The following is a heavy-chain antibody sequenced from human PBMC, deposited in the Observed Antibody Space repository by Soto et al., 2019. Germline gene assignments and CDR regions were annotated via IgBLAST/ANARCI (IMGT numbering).Heavy chain of an antibody. CDR2: ISYDGSNK. CDR3: ARDKLGSSSRGAGFDP. CDR1: GFTFNSYA. Sequence: QVQLVESGGGVVQPGRSLRLSCAASGFTFNSYAMHWVRQAPGKGLEWVADISYDGSNKYYADSVKGRFTISRDNSKKTLYLQMNSLTAEDTAVYFCARDKLGSSSRGAGFDPWGQGTLVTVSS. J-gene: IGHJ5*02. V-gene: IGHV3-30-3*01. D-gene: IGHD6-6*01.